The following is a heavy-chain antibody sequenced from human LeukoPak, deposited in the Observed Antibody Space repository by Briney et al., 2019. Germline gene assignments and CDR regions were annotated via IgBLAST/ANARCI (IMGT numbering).Heavy chain of an antibody. CDR2: ISSSSSYI. D-gene: IGHD1-26*01. V-gene: IGHV3-21*01. CDR1: GLTFSSYS. J-gene: IGHJ4*02. Sequence: PGGSLRLSCAASGLTFSSYSMNWVRQAPGKGLEWVSSISSSSSYIYYADSVKGRFTISRDNAKNSLYLQMNSLRAEDTAVYYCARALGSYTAFDYWGQGTLVTVSS. CDR3: ARALGSYTAFDY.